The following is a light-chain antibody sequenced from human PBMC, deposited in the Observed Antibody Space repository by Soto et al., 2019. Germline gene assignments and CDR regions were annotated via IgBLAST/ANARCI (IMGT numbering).Light chain of an antibody. CDR1: QRVSNNF. V-gene: IGKV3D-20*01. Sequence: VVLTQFPGTLSLSPGETATLSCGASQRVSNNFLGWYQQKPGLPPRLLIYDATSRANGIPERFSGRGSGTHFTLTVSRLEHEDLAVYYCQQYGSTPWTFGRGTKVEMK. J-gene: IGKJ1*01. CDR3: QQYGSTPWT. CDR2: DAT.